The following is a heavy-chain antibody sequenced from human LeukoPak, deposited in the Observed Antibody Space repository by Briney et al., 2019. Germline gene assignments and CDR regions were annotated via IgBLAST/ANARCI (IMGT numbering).Heavy chain of an antibody. D-gene: IGHD2-21*02. J-gene: IGHJ4*02. CDR1: GYTFTSYG. CDR2: ISAYNGNT. V-gene: IGHV1-18*01. CDR3: AREERLVKYCGGDCYSPYYFDY. Sequence: ASVKVSCKASGYTFTSYGISWVRQAPGQGLEWMGWISAYNGNTNYAQKLQGRVTMTTDTSTSTAYMELRSLRSDDTAVYYCAREERLVKYCGGDCYSPYYFDYWGQGTLVTVSS.